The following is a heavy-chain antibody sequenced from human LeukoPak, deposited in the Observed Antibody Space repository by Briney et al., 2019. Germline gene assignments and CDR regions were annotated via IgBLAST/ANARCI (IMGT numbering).Heavy chain of an antibody. Sequence: SVKVSCKASGGTFSTLPISWVRQAPGQGLEWIGGIIPIFGPNYAQKFQGRATISADLATATAYMELSSLTSEDTSVYYCATGKDRSGYYYSLDYWGQGTLVAVSS. D-gene: IGHD3-22*01. CDR3: ATGKDRSGYYYSLDY. CDR2: IIPIFGP. V-gene: IGHV1-69*13. CDR1: GGTFSTLP. J-gene: IGHJ4*02.